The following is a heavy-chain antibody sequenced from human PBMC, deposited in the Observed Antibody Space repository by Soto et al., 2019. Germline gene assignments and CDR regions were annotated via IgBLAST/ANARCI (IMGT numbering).Heavy chain of an antibody. V-gene: IGHV4-59*08. CDR3: ARHVDIAVAPHRQYYCYYMDV. CDR2: IYYSGST. D-gene: IGHD6-19*01. CDR1: GGSISSYY. Sequence: SETLSLTCTVSGGSISSYYWSWIRQPPGKGLEWIGYIYYSGSTNYNPSLKSRVTISVDTSKNQFSLKLSSVTAADTAVYYCARHVDIAVAPHRQYYCYYMDVWGKGTTVTVSS. J-gene: IGHJ6*03.